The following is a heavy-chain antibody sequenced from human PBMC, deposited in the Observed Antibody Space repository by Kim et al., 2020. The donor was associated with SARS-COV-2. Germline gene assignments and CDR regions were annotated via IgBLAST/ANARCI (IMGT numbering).Heavy chain of an antibody. D-gene: IGHD3-10*01. CDR3: TRHPGYGSGPDY. CDR1: GFIFSGSA. J-gene: IGHJ4*02. V-gene: IGHV3-73*01. Sequence: GGSLRLSCAASGFIFSGSAMDWVRQASGKGLEWVGRIRSKANSYATAYAASVKGRFTISRDDTKNMAYLQMNSLKTEDTAVYYCTRHPGYGSGPDYWVQG. CDR2: IRSKANSYAT.